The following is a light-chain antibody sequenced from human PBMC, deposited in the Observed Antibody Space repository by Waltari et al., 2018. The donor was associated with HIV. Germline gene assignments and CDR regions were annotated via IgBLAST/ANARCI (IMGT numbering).Light chain of an antibody. CDR1: QSLVYSDGNTY. CDR3: MQGTHWLIT. J-gene: IGKJ5*01. Sequence: DIVMTQSPLSLPVTLGQLASISCRSSQSLVYSDGNTYLNWFQQRPGQSPRRLIYKVSNRDSGVPDRFSGSGSGTDFTLKISLHPADFQCEISRVEAEDVGVYYCMQGTHWLITFGQGTRLEIK. CDR2: KVS. V-gene: IGKV2-30*01.